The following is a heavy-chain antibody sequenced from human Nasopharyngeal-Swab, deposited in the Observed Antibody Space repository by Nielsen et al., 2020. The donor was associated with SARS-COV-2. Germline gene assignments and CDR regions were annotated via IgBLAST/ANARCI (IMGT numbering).Heavy chain of an antibody. CDR2: IYSDGSST. CDR1: GFTFSRYW. D-gene: IGHD2-21*01. V-gene: IGHV3-74*01. J-gene: IGHJ6*02. Sequence: GESLKISCAASGFTFSRYWMHWVRQAPGKGLVWVSRIYSDGSSTNYADSVKGRFTISRDNAKNTLYLQMNSLRAEDTAMYYCARVGVNDYCYGMNVWGQGTTVTVSS. CDR3: ARVGVNDYCYGMNV.